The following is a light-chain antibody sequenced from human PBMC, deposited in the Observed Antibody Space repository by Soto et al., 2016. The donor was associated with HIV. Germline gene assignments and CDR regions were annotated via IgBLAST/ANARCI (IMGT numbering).Light chain of an antibody. CDR3: MQATHRPPT. CDR1: ESLLYSDGNTY. V-gene: IGKV2-30*01. CDR2: EVS. J-gene: IGKJ1*01. Sequence: DVVMTQSPLSLPVTLGQAASISCESSESLLYSDGNTYLNWFQQRSGQSPRRLIYEVSNRDSGVPDRFSGSGSGTNFTLRITRVEAEDFGTYYCMQATHRPPTFGQGTRVDI.